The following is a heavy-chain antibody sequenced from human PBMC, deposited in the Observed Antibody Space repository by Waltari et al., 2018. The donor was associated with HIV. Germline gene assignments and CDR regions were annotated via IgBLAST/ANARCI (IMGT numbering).Heavy chain of an antibody. V-gene: IGHV1-8*01. J-gene: IGHJ4*02. CDR3: ARRYSAGNNIAGY. CDR1: GYTFTSYD. CDR2: MNADIGDT. D-gene: IGHD1-26*01. Sequence: QVQLVQSGAEVKKPGASVKVSCEASGYTFTSYDLNWVRPATGQGLEWMGWMNADIGDTGYGQKCQGRVTITRNTSISTAYMGLSSLRSEDTAVYYCARRYSAGNNIAGYWGQGTLVTVSS.